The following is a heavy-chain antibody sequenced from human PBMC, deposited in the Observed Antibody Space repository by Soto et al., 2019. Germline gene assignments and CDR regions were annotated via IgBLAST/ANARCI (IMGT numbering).Heavy chain of an antibody. CDR2: IYYSGST. D-gene: IGHD7-27*01. CDR3: ARAGVTNNGYYYYGMDV. Sequence: KPSETLSLTCSVAGGSVSSGSYYWSWIRQPPGKGLEWIGYIYYSGSTNYNPSLKSRVTISVDTSKNQFSLKLSSVTAADTAVYYCARAGVTNNGYYYYGMDVWGQGTTVTVSS. CDR1: GGSVSSGSYY. J-gene: IGHJ6*02. V-gene: IGHV4-61*01.